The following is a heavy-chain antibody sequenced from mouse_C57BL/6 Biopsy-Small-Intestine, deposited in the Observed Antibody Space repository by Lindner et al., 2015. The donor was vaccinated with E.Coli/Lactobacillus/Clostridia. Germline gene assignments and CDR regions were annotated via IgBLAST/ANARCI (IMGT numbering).Heavy chain of an antibody. CDR3: TAQATGFAY. CDR1: GFNIKDDY. J-gene: IGHJ3*01. Sequence: VQLQESGAELVRPGASVKLSCTASGFNIKDDYMHWVKQRPEQGLEWIGWIDPENGDTEYASKFQGKATITADTSSNTAYLQLSSLTSEDTAVYYCTAQATGFAYWGQGTLVTVSA. D-gene: IGHD3-2*02. CDR2: IDPENGDT. V-gene: IGHV14-4*01.